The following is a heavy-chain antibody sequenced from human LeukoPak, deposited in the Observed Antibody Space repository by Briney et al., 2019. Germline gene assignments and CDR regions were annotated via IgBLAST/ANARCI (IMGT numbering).Heavy chain of an antibody. CDR1: GYTFTSYY. CDR3: VTGLDYYYGMDV. V-gene: IGHV1-46*01. CDR2: TNPSGGST. D-gene: IGHD3-16*01. Sequence: GASVKVSCKASGYTFTSYYMHWVRQAPGQGLEWMGITNPSGGSTSYAQKFQGRVTTTRDTSTSTVYMELSSLRSEDTAVYYCVTGLDYYYGMDVWGKGTTVTVSS. J-gene: IGHJ6*04.